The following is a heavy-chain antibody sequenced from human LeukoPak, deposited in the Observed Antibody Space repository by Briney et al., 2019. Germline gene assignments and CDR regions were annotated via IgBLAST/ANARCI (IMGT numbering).Heavy chain of an antibody. CDR3: ARERVGYDTSGRGPRFDY. CDR1: GGSISNYY. V-gene: IGHV4-4*07. CDR2: IYSSGIT. D-gene: IGHD3-22*01. Sequence: SETLSLTCSVSGGSISNYYWSWIRQPGGKGLEWIGRIYSSGITNYDLSLTSRVTISVDTSKNQLSLNLRSVTAADTAVYYCARERVGYDTSGRGPRFDYWGQGILVTVSS. J-gene: IGHJ4*02.